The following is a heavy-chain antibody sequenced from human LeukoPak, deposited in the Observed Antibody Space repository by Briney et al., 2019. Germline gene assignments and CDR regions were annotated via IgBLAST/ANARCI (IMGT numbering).Heavy chain of an antibody. CDR1: GFTVSSNY. V-gene: IGHV3-66*01. CDR3: ARKSSGYYAVFDY. D-gene: IGHD3-22*01. J-gene: IGHJ4*02. Sequence: GGSLRLSCAASGFTVSSNYMSWVRQAPGKGLEWVSVIYSGGSTYYADSVKGRFTISRDNSKNTLYLQTNSLRAEDTAVYYCARKSSGYYAVFDYWGQGTLVTVSS. CDR2: IYSGGST.